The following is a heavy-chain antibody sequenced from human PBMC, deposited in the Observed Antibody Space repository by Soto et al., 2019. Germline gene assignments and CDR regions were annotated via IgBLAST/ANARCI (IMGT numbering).Heavy chain of an antibody. CDR2: FDPEGGET. J-gene: IGHJ5*02. CDR1: GYTLTELS. CDR3: ATAWGNWAFWGGTFDP. Sequence: QVQLVQSGAEVKKPGASEKVSCKVSGYTLTELSMHWVRQAPGKGREWMGGFDPEGGETIYAQRFQCRVTITEDTSTDTAYMAVRRLGSVDTAVYYCATAWGNWAFWGGTFDPGVQGTLVTVSS. D-gene: IGHD3-16*01. V-gene: IGHV1-24*01.